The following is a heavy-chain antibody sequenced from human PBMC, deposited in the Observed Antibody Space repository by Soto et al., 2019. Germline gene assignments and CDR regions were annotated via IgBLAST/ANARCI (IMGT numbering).Heavy chain of an antibody. CDR1: GFTFSSYG. CDR3: AREGSIAARPQSQNWFDP. D-gene: IGHD6-6*01. V-gene: IGHV3-33*01. CDR2: IWYDGSNK. Sequence: GGSLRLSCAASGFTFSSYGMHWVRQAPGKGLEWLAVIWYDGSNKYYADSVKGRFTISRDNSKNTLYLQMNSLRAEDTAVYYCAREGSIAARPQSQNWFDPWGQGTLVTVSS. J-gene: IGHJ5*02.